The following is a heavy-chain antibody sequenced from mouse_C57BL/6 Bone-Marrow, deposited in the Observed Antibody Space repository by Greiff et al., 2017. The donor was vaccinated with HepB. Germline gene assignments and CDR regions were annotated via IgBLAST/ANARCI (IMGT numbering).Heavy chain of an antibody. CDR1: GFNIKDDY. CDR2: IDPENGDT. J-gene: IGHJ2*01. D-gene: IGHD3-2*02. Sequence: EVQLQQSGAELVRPGASVKLSCTASGFNIKDDYMHWVKQRPEQGLEWIGWIDPENGDTEYASKFQGKATITADTSSNTAYLQLSSLTSEDTAVYYCTTPRPLDYWGQGTTLTVSS. V-gene: IGHV14-4*01. CDR3: TTPRPLDY.